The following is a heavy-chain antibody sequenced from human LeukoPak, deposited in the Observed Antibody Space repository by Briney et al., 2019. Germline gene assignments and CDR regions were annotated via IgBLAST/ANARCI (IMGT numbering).Heavy chain of an antibody. CDR3: AKDNSIFSSGWYYFDY. V-gene: IGHV3-9*01. J-gene: IGHJ4*02. D-gene: IGHD6-19*01. CDR2: ISWNSGSI. Sequence: GRSLRLSCAASGFTFDDYAMHWVRQAPGKGLEWVSGISWNSGSIGYADSVKGRFTISRDNAKNSLYLQMNSLRAEDTALYYCAKDNSIFSSGWYYFDYWGQGTLVTVSS. CDR1: GFTFDDYA.